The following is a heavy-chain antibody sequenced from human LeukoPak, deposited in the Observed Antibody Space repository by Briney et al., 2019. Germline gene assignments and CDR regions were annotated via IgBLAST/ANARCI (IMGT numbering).Heavy chain of an antibody. D-gene: IGHD3-22*01. CDR1: GGSFSGYY. J-gene: IGHJ5*02. CDR2: INHSGST. Sequence: SETLSLTCAVYGGSFSGYYWSWIRQPPGKGLEWIGEINHSGSTNYNPSLKSRVTISVDTSKNQFSLKLSSVTAADTAVYYRARIVVVITNWFDPWGQGTLVTVSS. CDR3: ARIVVVITNWFDP. V-gene: IGHV4-34*01.